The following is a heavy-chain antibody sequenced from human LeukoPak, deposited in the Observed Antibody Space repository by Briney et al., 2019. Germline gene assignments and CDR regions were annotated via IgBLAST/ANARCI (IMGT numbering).Heavy chain of an antibody. Sequence: ETLSLTCTVSGGSISSYYWSWIRQPPGKGLEWIGYIYYSGSTNYNPSLKSRVTISVDTSKNQFSLKLSSVTAADTAVYYCARDIAARRERYFDYWGQGTLVTVSS. J-gene: IGHJ4*02. CDR1: GGSISSYY. CDR3: ARDIAARRERYFDY. CDR2: IYYSGST. D-gene: IGHD6-6*01. V-gene: IGHV4-59*01.